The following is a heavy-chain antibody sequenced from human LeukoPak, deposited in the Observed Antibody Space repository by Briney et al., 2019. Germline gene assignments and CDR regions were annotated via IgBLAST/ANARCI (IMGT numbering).Heavy chain of an antibody. J-gene: IGHJ4*02. CDR1: GFSLSTSGMC. Sequence: ESGPTLMKPTQTLTLTCTFSGFSLSTSGMCVTWIRQPPGKALKCLARIDWDDDKYYSTSLKTRLTISKDTSKNQVVLTMTNMDPVDTATYYCARMRVTATTYFDYWGQGILVTVSS. CDR3: ARMRVTATTYFDY. V-gene: IGHV2-70*11. CDR2: IDWDDDK. D-gene: IGHD2-21*02.